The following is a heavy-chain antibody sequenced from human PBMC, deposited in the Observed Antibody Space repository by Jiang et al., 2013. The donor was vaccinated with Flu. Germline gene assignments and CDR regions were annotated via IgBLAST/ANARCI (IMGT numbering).Heavy chain of an antibody. CDR3: AREGYYFDTTGSPRSHGLDV. Sequence: VQSGSELRKPGASVKVSCTASAYSFTSYALTWVRQAPGQGLEWMGWINTGNGDPTYAQAFTGRFVFSSDTSVSTAYLHISDLKAEDTAVYYCAREGYYFDTTGSPRSHGLDVWGQGTAVTVSS. CDR1: AYSFTSYA. V-gene: IGHV7-4-1*02. CDR2: INTGNGDP. D-gene: IGHD3-22*01. J-gene: IGHJ6*02.